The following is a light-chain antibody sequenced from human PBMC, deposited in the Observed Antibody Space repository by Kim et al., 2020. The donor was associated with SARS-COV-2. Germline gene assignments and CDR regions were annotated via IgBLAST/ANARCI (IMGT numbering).Light chain of an antibody. Sequence: EIVLTQSPGTLSLSPGERATLSCRASQSVSSSYLAWYQQKPGQAPRLLIYGASSRATGIPDRFSGSGSGTDFTLTISRLEPEDFAVYYWQHRETFGQGTKVDIK. CDR1: QSVSSSY. CDR2: GAS. V-gene: IGKV3-20*01. J-gene: IGKJ1*01. CDR3: QHRET.